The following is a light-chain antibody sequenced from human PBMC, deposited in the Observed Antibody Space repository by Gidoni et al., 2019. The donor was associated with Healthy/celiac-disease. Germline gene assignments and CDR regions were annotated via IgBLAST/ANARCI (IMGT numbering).Light chain of an antibody. Sequence: DIVMTQSPLSLPVTPGKPASISCRSSQSLLHSNGYNYLDWYLQKPGQSPQLLIYLGSNRASGVPDRFSGSGSGTDFTLKISRVEAEDVGVYYCMQALQTVYTFGQGTKLEIK. CDR3: MQALQTVYT. CDR1: QSLLHSNGYNY. V-gene: IGKV2-28*01. CDR2: LGS. J-gene: IGKJ2*01.